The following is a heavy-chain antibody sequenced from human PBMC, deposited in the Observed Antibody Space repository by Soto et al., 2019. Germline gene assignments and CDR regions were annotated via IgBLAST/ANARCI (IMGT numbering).Heavy chain of an antibody. Sequence: GGSLRLSCAASGFTVSSKYMSWVRQAPGKGLEWVSLIQSGGPTYYADSVKGRFTISRDTSENTLHLQMGSLSAEDTAVYYCARGNVAGAGRGYYYVGMDVWGQGTTVTVSS. CDR1: GFTVSSKY. CDR3: ARGNVAGAGRGYYYVGMDV. J-gene: IGHJ6*02. V-gene: IGHV3-66*01. CDR2: IQSGGPT. D-gene: IGHD6-13*01.